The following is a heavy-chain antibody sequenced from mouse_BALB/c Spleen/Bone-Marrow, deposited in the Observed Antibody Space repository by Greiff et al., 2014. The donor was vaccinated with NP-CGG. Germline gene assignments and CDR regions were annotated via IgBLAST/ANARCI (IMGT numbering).Heavy chain of an antibody. V-gene: IGHV1S56*01. CDR1: GHTFTSYY. J-gene: IGHJ4*01. D-gene: IGHD4-1*01. CDR3: ARKENWAYAMDY. Sequence: QVQLQQSGPELVKPGASVKMSCKASGHTFTSYYIHWVKQRPGQGLEWIGWIYPGDGSTKYNEKFKGKTTLTADKSSSTAYMLLSSLTSEDSAIYFGARKENWAYAMDYWGQGTSVTVSS. CDR2: IYPGDGST.